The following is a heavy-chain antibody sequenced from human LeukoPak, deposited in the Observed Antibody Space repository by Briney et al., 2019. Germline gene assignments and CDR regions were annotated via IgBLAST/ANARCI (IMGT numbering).Heavy chain of an antibody. CDR2: ISGSGGST. CDR3: AKEGGGYSSAWHVV. CDR1: GPTFSSYA. V-gene: IGHV3-23*01. J-gene: IGHJ4*02. D-gene: IGHD6-19*01. Sequence: GGSLRLSCAASGPTFSSYAMSWVRQAPGKGLEWVSGISGSGGSTDYADSVKGRFTISRDNSKNTLYLQMNSLRVEDTAVYYCAKEGGGYSSAWHVVWGQGTLVTVSS.